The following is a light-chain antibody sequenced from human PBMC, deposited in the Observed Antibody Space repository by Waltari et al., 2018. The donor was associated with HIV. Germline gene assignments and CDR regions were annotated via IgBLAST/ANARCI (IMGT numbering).Light chain of an antibody. J-gene: IGLJ3*02. CDR2: SNN. Sequence: QSVLTQPPSASGTPGQRVSISCSGSSSNIGSKIVNWYQQPPGTAPKLLIYSNNQRPSGVPDRFSGSKSGTSASLAISGLQSEDEADYYCAAWDDSLNAWVFGGGTKLTVL. CDR3: AAWDDSLNAWV. V-gene: IGLV1-44*01. CDR1: SSNIGSKI.